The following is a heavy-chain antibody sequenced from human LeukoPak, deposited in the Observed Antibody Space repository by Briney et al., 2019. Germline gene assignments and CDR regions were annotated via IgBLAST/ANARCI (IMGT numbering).Heavy chain of an antibody. V-gene: IGHV3-23*01. CDR1: GFTFSSSA. CDR2: ISASGGST. J-gene: IGHJ4*02. CDR3: AKEEGYGSGSNDY. Sequence: PGGSLRLSCAASGFTFSSSAMSWVRQVPGKGLEWVSGISASGGSTYYADSVRGRFTISRDNSKNTLYVQMNSLRDEDTAVYYCAKEEGYGSGSNDYWGQGTLVTVSS. D-gene: IGHD3-10*01.